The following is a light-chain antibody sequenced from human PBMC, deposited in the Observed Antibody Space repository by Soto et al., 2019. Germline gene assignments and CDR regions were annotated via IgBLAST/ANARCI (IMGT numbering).Light chain of an antibody. CDR2: EGS. V-gene: IGLV2-23*01. CDR3: CSYADSGNVV. CDR1: SSDVGSYNL. Sequence: QSVLTQPASVSGSPGQSITISCTGTSSDVGSYNLVSWYQQHPGRAPKLMIYEGSKRPSGVSNRFSGSKSGNTASLTISGLQAEDEANYYCCSYADSGNVVFGGGTKLTVL. J-gene: IGLJ2*01.